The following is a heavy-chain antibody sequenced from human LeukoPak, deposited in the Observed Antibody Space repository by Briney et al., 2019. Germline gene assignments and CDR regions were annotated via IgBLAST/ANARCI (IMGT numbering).Heavy chain of an antibody. Sequence: GGSLRLSCTGSGFTFGDYALSWVRQAPGMGLEWVGFIRSKAYGGTTEYAASVEGRFTISRDDSKSIAYLQMNSLTTEDTAVYYCTRQTGHCGGDCYPGYFDYWGQGTLVTVSS. V-gene: IGHV3-49*04. CDR1: GFTFGDYA. CDR2: IRSKAYGGTT. CDR3: TRQTGHCGGDCYPGYFDY. D-gene: IGHD2-21*02. J-gene: IGHJ4*02.